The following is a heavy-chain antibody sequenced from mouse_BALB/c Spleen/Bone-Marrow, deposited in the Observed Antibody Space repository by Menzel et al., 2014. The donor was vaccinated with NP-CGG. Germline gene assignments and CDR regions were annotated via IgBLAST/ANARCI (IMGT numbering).Heavy chain of an antibody. Sequence: EVMLVESGGGLVQPGGSRKLSCAASGFTFSSFGMHWVRQAPERGLEWVAYISSGSGTTFYADTVKGRFTISRDNPKNTLFLQMTSLRSEDSAMYYCARGGNWEDFDYWGQGTTLTVSS. CDR2: ISSGSGTT. D-gene: IGHD4-1*01. J-gene: IGHJ2*01. V-gene: IGHV5-17*02. CDR1: GFTFSSFG. CDR3: ARGGNWEDFDY.